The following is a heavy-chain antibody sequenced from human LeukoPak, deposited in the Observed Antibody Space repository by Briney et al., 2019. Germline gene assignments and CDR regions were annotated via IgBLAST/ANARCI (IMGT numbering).Heavy chain of an antibody. CDR3: ARGGYDMDV. D-gene: IGHD2-2*01. CDR2: IDSGGRT. V-gene: IGHV3-66*01. CDR1: GLPVSSNY. Sequence: PGGSLRLSCVASGLPVSSNYMSWVRQAPGKGLEWVSGIDSGGRTYYPDSVKGRFTIPRDNSKNTLYFQMNSLRAEDTALYYCARGGYDMDVWGQGTTVTVSS. J-gene: IGHJ6*02.